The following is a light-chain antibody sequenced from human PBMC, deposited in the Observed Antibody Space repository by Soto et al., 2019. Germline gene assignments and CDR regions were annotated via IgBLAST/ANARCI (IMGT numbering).Light chain of an antibody. V-gene: IGKV3-11*01. CDR3: QHRNNWPRLT. CDR1: QSVSSY. Sequence: EIVLTQSPATLSLSPGERATLSCRASQSVSSYLVWYQEKPGQAPRLLIYDASNRATGIPGRFSGSGFGTDFTLTISSLAPEDFAVYYCQHRNNWPRLTFGGGTKVEIK. CDR2: DAS. J-gene: IGKJ4*01.